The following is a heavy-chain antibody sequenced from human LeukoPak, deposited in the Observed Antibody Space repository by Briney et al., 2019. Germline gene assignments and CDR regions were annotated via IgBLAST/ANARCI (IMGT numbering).Heavy chain of an antibody. CDR2: ISYSGGT. D-gene: IGHD3-22*01. J-gene: IGHJ3*02. CDR3: AREVEYYDSSGYRPHAFDI. CDR1: GGSIISNNHY. V-gene: IGHV4-39*02. Sequence: SETLSLTCTVSGGSIISNNHYWGWTRQPPGKGLEWFGSISYSGGTAYNPSLRSRVTISVDTSKNQFSLKVNSVTAADTAVYYCAREVEYYDSSGYRPHAFDIWGQGTLVTVSS.